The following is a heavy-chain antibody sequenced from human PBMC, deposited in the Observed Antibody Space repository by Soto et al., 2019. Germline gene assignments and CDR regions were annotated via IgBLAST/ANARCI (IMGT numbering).Heavy chain of an antibody. CDR2: ISRESTTR. V-gene: IGHV3-11*01. CDR3: ARYLSGGALAQDLDY. J-gene: IGHJ4*02. Sequence: PGGSLRLSCVASGFNFSDYDMTWIRQPPGKGLEFISYISRESTTRYYIDSVKGRFTVSRDNAENSLYLQMDSLRAEDTALYFCARYLSGGALAQDLDYWGQGTQVTVSS. CDR1: GFNFSDYD. D-gene: IGHD2-15*01.